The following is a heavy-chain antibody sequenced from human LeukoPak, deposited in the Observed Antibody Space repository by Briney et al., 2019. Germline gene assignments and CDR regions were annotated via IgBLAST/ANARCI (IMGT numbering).Heavy chain of an antibody. D-gene: IGHD3-3*01. Sequence: GGSLRLSCAASGFSVSNNYMSWARQAPGKGLEWVAIISNDGSRKYYAHSVEGRFTISRDNSKNTLYLQMDSLRAEDTAVYYCARDRAWNYFDYWGQGTLVTVSS. V-gene: IGHV3-30*03. CDR3: ARDRAWNYFDY. CDR1: GFSVSNNY. CDR2: ISNDGSRK. J-gene: IGHJ4*02.